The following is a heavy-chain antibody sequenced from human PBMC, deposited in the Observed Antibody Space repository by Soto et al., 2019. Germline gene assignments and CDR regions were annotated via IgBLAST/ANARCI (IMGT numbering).Heavy chain of an antibody. D-gene: IGHD1-1*01. Sequence: SETLSLTCSVSGGSISTVGHYWTWIRRPPGKGLEWIGSIYHTGSTYYSKSLRSRLTMSVDTSKSQFSLRLSSVTAADTAVYYCARATGTLRSRNCDYWGQGSLVTVSS. V-gene: IGHV4-31*03. CDR3: ARATGTLRSRNCDY. J-gene: IGHJ4*02. CDR1: GGSISTVGHY. CDR2: IYHTGST.